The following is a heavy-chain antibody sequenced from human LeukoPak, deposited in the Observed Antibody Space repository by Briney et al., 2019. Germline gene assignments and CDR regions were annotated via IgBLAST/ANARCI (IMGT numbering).Heavy chain of an antibody. CDR1: GYTFTSYG. CDR3: AVDYDSSDREAFDI. Sequence: ASVKVSCKASGYTFTSYGISWVRQAPGQGPEWMGWISAYNGNTNYAQKLQGRVTMTTDTSTSTAYMELRSLRSDDTAVYYCAVDYDSSDREAFDIWGQGTMVTVSS. D-gene: IGHD3-22*01. V-gene: IGHV1-18*01. CDR2: ISAYNGNT. J-gene: IGHJ3*02.